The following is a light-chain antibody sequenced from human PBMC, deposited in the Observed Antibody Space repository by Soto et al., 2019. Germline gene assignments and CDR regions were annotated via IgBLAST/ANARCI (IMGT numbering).Light chain of an antibody. Sequence: DIQMTQSPSSLSASVGDRVTITCRASQSISSYLNWYQQKPGKAPKLLSYAASSLQSGVPSRFSGSGSGTDFTLTISSLQPEDFATYYCQQSYSTPFTFGPGNKVDIK. CDR1: QSISSY. V-gene: IGKV1-39*01. CDR3: QQSYSTPFT. CDR2: AAS. J-gene: IGKJ3*01.